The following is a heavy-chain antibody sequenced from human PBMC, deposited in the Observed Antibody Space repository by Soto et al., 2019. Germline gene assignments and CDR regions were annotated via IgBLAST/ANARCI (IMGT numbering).Heavy chain of an antibody. J-gene: IGHJ3*02. CDR1: GFTFSSYW. CDR3: GRVGVGYYDSSGYYYRAFDI. Sequence: EVQLVESGGGLVQPGGSLRLSCAASGFTFSSYWMHWVRQAPGKGLVWVSRINSDGSSTSYADSVKGRFTISRDNAKKTLYRQMNSLRAEDTAVYYCGRVGVGYYDSSGYYYRAFDIWGQGTMVTVSS. V-gene: IGHV3-74*01. CDR2: INSDGSST. D-gene: IGHD3-22*01.